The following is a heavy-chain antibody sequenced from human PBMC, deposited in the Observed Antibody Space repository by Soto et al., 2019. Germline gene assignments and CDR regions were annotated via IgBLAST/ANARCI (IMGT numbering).Heavy chain of an antibody. CDR3: ARRVLYSGYDFLGYYFDY. D-gene: IGHD5-12*01. Sequence: GESLKISCKGSGYSFTSYWIGWVRQMPGKGLEWMGIIYPGDSDTRYSPSFQGQVTISADKSISTAYLQWSSLKASDTAMYYCARRVLYSGYDFLGYYFDYWGQGTLVTVSS. J-gene: IGHJ4*02. CDR1: GYSFTSYW. CDR2: IYPGDSDT. V-gene: IGHV5-51*01.